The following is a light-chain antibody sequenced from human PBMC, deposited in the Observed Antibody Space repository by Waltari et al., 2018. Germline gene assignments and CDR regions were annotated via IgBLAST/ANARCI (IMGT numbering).Light chain of an antibody. J-gene: IGKJ4*01. V-gene: IGKV1-27*01. Sequence: DIQLTQSPSSLSASVGDRVTITCRVSQGIRTFLNWYRQKPGKVPKFLICRASNLQSGVPSRFSGSGSGTDFTLTIRSLQPEDVATYYGQRTCNAPFGGGTQVEIK. CDR3: QRTCNAP. CDR2: RAS. CDR1: QGIRTF.